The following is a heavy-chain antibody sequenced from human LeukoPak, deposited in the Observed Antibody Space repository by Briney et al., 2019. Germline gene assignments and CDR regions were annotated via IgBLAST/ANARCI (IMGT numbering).Heavy chain of an antibody. V-gene: IGHV3-21*01. Sequence: GGSLRLSCAASGFTFNPYIMHWVRQAPGKGLEWVSSISSSHIDLKYADSVKGRFTISRNNARNSLSLQMNSLGVDDTATYYCAREHDVLTGGLDYWGQGTLVTVSS. CDR3: AREHDVLTGGLDY. CDR2: ISSSHIDL. J-gene: IGHJ4*02. CDR1: GFTFNPYI. D-gene: IGHD3-9*01.